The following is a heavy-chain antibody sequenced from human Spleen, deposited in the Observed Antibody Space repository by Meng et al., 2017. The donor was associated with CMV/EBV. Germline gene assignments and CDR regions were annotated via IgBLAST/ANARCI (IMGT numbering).Heavy chain of an antibody. CDR1: RFTFSSEA. J-gene: IGHJ4*02. V-gene: IGHV3-23*03. Sequence: ASRFTFSSEAMSGVGQAPGRGLEGVSGIYNDGRSTDYADSVKGRFTIFRDTSKNTLYLQMSSLRAEDTAVYYCAKEIGGGFTGGFDYWGQGALVTVSS. D-gene: IGHD3-10*01. CDR3: AKEIGGGFTGGFDY. CDR2: IYNDGRST.